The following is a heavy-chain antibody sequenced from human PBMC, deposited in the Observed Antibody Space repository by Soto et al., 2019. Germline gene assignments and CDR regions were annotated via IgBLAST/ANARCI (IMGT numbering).Heavy chain of an antibody. CDR1: GGSFSGYY. CDR3: ARGLYYYDSSGPYGDYFDY. Sequence: SETLSLTCAVYGGSFSGYYWSWIRQPPGKGLEWIGEINHSGSTNYNPSLKSRVTISVDTSKNQFSLKLSSVTAADMAVYYCARGLYYYDSSGPYGDYFDYWGQGTLVTVSS. D-gene: IGHD3-22*01. J-gene: IGHJ4*02. V-gene: IGHV4-34*01. CDR2: INHSGST.